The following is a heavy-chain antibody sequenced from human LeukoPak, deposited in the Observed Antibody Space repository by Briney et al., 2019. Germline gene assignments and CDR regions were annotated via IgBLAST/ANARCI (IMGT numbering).Heavy chain of an antibody. CDR2: IKSKTDGGTT. V-gene: IGHV3-15*01. CDR3: TTRSSGWSYAFDI. Sequence: GGSLRLSCAASGFTFSNAWMSWVRQAPGKGLEWVGRIKSKTDGGTTDYAAPVKGRFTISRDGSKNTLYLQMNSLKTEDTAVYYCTTRSSGWSYAFDIWGQGTMVTVSS. CDR1: GFTFSNAW. D-gene: IGHD6-19*01. J-gene: IGHJ3*02.